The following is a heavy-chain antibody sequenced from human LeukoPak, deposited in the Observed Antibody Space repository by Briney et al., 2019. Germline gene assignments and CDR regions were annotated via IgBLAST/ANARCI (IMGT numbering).Heavy chain of an antibody. V-gene: IGHV4-34*01. CDR1: GWSFNDYY. J-gene: IGHJ5*02. CDR2: INARGDT. Sequence: SETQSLTCAVYGWSFNDYYWNWIRQPPGKGLEWIGEINARGDTNYNPSLESRVTISVDTSKNQFSLRLTSMIAADTALYYCARGQVPAARGYHWFDPWGQGTLVTVSS. D-gene: IGHD2-2*01. CDR3: ARGQVPAARGYHWFDP.